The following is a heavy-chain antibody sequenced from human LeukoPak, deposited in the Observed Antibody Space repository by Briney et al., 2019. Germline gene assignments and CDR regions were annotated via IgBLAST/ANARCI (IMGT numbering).Heavy chain of an antibody. V-gene: IGHV3-21*01. CDR3: ARDRFFGLSDTYYYGMDV. J-gene: IGHJ6*02. CDR2: ISSSSSYI. D-gene: IGHD3/OR15-3a*01. CDR1: GFTFSSYS. Sequence: GGSLRLSCAASGFTFSSYSMNWVRQAPGKGLEWVSSISSSSSYIYYADSVKGRFTISRDNAKNSLYLQMNSLRAEDTAVYYCARDRFFGLSDTYYYGMDVWGQGTTVTVSS.